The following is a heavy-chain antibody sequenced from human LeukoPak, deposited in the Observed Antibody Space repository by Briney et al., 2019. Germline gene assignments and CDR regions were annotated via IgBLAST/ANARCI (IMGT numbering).Heavy chain of an antibody. CDR3: ARRLARRGYGDYCDY. D-gene: IGHD4-17*01. Sequence: SETLSLTCTVSGGSISGYYWSWIRQPPGKGLEWIGYIYHSGSTNYNPSLKSRVTISVDTSKNQFSLKLSSVTAADTAVYHCARRLARRGYGDYCDYWGQGTLVTVSS. J-gene: IGHJ4*02. CDR1: GGSISGYY. CDR2: IYHSGST. V-gene: IGHV4-59*08.